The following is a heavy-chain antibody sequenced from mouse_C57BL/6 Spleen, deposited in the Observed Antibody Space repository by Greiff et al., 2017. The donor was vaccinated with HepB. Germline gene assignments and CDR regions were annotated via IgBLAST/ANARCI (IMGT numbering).Heavy chain of an antibody. D-gene: IGHD2-4*01. Sequence: VKLMESGPGLVAPSQSLSITCTVSGFSLTSYAISWVRQPPGKGLEWLGVIWTGGGTNYNSALKSRLSISKDNSKSQVFLKMNSLQTDDTARYYCARTYDYDENYFDYWGQGTTLTVSS. CDR3: ARTYDYDENYFDY. CDR1: GFSLTSYA. J-gene: IGHJ2*01. V-gene: IGHV2-9-1*01. CDR2: IWTGGGT.